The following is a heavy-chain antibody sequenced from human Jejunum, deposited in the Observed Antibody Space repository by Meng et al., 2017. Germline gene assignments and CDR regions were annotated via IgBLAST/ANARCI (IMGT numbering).Heavy chain of an antibody. D-gene: IGHD4-11*01. CDR2: INDSGST. V-gene: IGHV4-34*01. CDR1: GGSISDYY. CDR3: ARGNEYSNYGADF. J-gene: IGHJ4*02. Sequence: QVQLQQWGAGLLKPSETLSITCAVYGGSISDYYWTWIRQPPGKGLEWIGEINDSGSTNYNPSLKSRVTISVDTSKSQFYLRVSSVTAADTAVYYCARGNEYSNYGADFWGQGTLVTVSS.